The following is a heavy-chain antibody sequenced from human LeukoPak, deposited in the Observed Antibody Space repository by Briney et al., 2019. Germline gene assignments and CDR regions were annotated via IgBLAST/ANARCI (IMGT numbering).Heavy chain of an antibody. J-gene: IGHJ6*02. Sequence: PGGSLRLSCAASGFTFSNYWMSWVRQAPGKGLEWVANIKQDGSEKYYVDSVKGRFTISRDNAKNSLYLEMISLRAEDTAVYYCASELRNYYYYYSGMDVWGQGSTVTVSS. D-gene: IGHD3-16*01. CDR3: ASELRNYYYYYSGMDV. V-gene: IGHV3-7*01. CDR1: GFTFSNYW. CDR2: IKQDGSEK.